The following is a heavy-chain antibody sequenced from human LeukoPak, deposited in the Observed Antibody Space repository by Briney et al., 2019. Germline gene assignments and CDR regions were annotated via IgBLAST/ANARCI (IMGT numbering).Heavy chain of an antibody. V-gene: IGHV4-4*02. CDR1: GDSISNGNW. Sequence: SETLSLTCTVSGDSISNGNWWNWVRLPPGKGLDWIGEISHVGSTKYSPSLKDRVTISKDNSKNQFSLKLNSVTAADTATYYCTRGPSQVILPDYWGQGTLVTVSS. D-gene: IGHD2-21*01. J-gene: IGHJ4*02. CDR2: ISHVGST. CDR3: TRGPSQVILPDY.